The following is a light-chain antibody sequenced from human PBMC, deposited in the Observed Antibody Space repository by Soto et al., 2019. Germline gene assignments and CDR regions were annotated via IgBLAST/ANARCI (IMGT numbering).Light chain of an antibody. Sequence: EIVLTQSPGTLSLSPGERATLSCRASQSVSSTYLAWYQHKPGQAPRLLIYGASSRATGIPDRFSGSGSGTDFTLTISRLEPEDFAVYFCQQYGSSPITFGQGTRQEIK. CDR1: QSVSSTY. J-gene: IGKJ5*01. CDR3: QQYGSSPIT. CDR2: GAS. V-gene: IGKV3-20*01.